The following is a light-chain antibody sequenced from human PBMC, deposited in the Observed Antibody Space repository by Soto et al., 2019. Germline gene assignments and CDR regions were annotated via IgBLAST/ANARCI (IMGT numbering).Light chain of an antibody. V-gene: IGKV3-20*01. J-gene: IGKJ4*01. CDR1: QSVSSSY. Sequence: EIVLTQSPGTLSLSPGERATLSCRASQSVSSSYLAWYQQKPGQAPRLLFYGASSRAIDVPDRFSGSGSGTDFALTISRLEPEDFAVYYCQQYGSSPLTFGGGTKVEIK. CDR3: QQYGSSPLT. CDR2: GAS.